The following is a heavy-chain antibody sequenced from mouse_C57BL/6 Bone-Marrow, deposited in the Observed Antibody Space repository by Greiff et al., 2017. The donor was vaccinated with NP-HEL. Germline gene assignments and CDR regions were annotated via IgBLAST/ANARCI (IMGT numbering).Heavy chain of an antibody. Sequence: EVQVVESGGGLVQPGGSLSLSCAASGFTFTDYYMSWVRQPPGKALEWLGFIRNKANGYTTEYSASVKGRFTISRDNSQSILYLQMNALRAEDSATYYCARYDDYDYRFAYWGQGTLVTVSA. D-gene: IGHD2-4*01. V-gene: IGHV7-3*01. CDR1: GFTFTDYY. J-gene: IGHJ3*01. CDR3: ARYDDYDYRFAY. CDR2: IRNKANGYTT.